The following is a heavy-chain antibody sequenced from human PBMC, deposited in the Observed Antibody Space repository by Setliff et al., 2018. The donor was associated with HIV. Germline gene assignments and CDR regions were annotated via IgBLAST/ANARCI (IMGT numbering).Heavy chain of an antibody. D-gene: IGHD5-18*01. CDR3: ASTGGYSYGFFDS. CDR2: IYYSGST. CDR1: GGSIFSHY. J-gene: IGHJ4*02. Sequence: PSETLSLTCNVSGGSIFSHYWSWIRQPPGKGLEWIGYIYYSGSTNYNPSLKSRVTISVDTSKNQFSLKLSSVTAADTAVYYCASTGGYSYGFFDSWGQGALVTVSS. V-gene: IGHV4-59*11.